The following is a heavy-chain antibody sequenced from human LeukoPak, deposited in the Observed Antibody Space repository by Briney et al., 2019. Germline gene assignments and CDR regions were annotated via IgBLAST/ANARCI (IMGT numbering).Heavy chain of an antibody. J-gene: IGHJ3*02. V-gene: IGHV1-2*02. Sequence: GASVKASCKASGYTFTGYYMHWVRQAPGQGLEWMGWINTNSGGTNYAQKFQGRVTMTRDTSISTAYMELSRLRSDDTAVYYCARAPYSSSWYAFDIWGQGTMVTVSS. CDR2: INTNSGGT. D-gene: IGHD6-13*01. CDR1: GYTFTGYY. CDR3: ARAPYSSSWYAFDI.